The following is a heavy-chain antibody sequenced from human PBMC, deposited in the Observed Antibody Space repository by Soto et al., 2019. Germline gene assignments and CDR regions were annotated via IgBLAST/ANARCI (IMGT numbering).Heavy chain of an antibody. CDR2: INHSGST. D-gene: IGHD2-2*01. CDR3: ARSTGDSSFGFDY. V-gene: IGHV4-34*01. J-gene: IGHJ4*02. Sequence: VXLXQWGAGLLKPSETLSLTCAVYGGSFSGYYWSWIRQPPGKGLEWIGEINHSGSTDYNPSLKSRVIISVDTSKNQFSMQLSSVTAADTAVYYCARSTGDSSFGFDYWGQGTLVTVSS. CDR1: GGSFSGYY.